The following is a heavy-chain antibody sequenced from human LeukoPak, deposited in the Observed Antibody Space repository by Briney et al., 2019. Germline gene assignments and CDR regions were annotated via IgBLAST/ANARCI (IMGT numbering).Heavy chain of an antibody. Sequence: SETLSLTCAVYGGSFSGYYWSWIRQPPGKGLEWMGEINHSGSTNYNPSLKSRVTISVDTSKNQFSLKLSSVTAADTAVYYCATLGGSSSWSYDYWGQGTLVTVSS. CDR1: GGSFSGYY. CDR3: ATLGGSSSWSYDY. J-gene: IGHJ4*02. CDR2: INHSGST. D-gene: IGHD6-13*01. V-gene: IGHV4-34*01.